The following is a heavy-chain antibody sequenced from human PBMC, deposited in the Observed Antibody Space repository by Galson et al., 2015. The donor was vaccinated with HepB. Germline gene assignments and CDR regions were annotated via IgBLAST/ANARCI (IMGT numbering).Heavy chain of an antibody. CDR1: GYSFTRYW. CDR3: ASPQIPGGHSFDPLDI. D-gene: IGHD4-23*01. V-gene: IGHV5-51*03. CDR2: IYPGDSKT. J-gene: IGHJ3*02. Sequence: QSGAEVKKPGESLKISCPGSGYSFTRYWVGWVRQMPGKGLEWMGIIYPGDSKTIYSPSFQGQVTISADKSTSTAYLQWSSLKTSDTAMYYCASPQIPGGHSFDPLDIWGQGTMVTGSS.